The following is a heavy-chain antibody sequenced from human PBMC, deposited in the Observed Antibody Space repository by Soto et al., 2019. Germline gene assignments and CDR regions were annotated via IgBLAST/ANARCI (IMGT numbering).Heavy chain of an antibody. CDR3: ARVGGLAARTFDY. Sequence: SETLSLTCTVSGGSISDFYWSWIRQPPGKGLEWIGYIYYSGSTNYNPSLKSRVTISVDTSKNQFSLNLRSMSPADTAVYYCARVGGLAARTFDYWGPGTLVTVS. CDR2: IYYSGST. D-gene: IGHD6-6*01. J-gene: IGHJ4*02. V-gene: IGHV4-59*01. CDR1: GGSISDFY.